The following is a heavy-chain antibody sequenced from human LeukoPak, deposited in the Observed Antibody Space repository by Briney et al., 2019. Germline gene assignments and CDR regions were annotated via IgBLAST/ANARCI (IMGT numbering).Heavy chain of an antibody. Sequence: ASVKVSCKASGYTFTGYYMHWVRQAPGQGLEWMGWINPNSGGTNYAQKFQGRVTMTRDTSISTAYMELSRLRSDDTAVYYCARDWDIYCSSTSCPPGRDGMDVWGQGTTVTVSS. D-gene: IGHD2-2*01. CDR3: ARDWDIYCSSTSCPPGRDGMDV. V-gene: IGHV1-2*02. CDR2: INPNSGGT. CDR1: GYTFTGYY. J-gene: IGHJ6*02.